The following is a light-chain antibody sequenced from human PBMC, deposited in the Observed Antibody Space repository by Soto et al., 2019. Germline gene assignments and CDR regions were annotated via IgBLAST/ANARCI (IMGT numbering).Light chain of an antibody. CDR1: QSVNSN. Sequence: EIVMTQSPATLSVSPGERATLSWRASQSVNSNLAWYQQKPGQAPSLLIYGASTRATGVPARFSGSGSGTEFTLTISSLQSEDFAVYYCQQYNNWPPYTFGQGTKLEIK. CDR3: QQYNNWPPYT. V-gene: IGKV3-15*01. CDR2: GAS. J-gene: IGKJ2*01.